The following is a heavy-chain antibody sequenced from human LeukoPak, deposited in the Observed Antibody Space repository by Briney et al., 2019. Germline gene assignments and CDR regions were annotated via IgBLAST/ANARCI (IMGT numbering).Heavy chain of an antibody. D-gene: IGHD5-18*01. Sequence: GGSLRLSCAASGFTFSSYGMHWVRQAPGKGLEWVAVISYDGSNKYYADSVKGRFTISRDNSKNTLYLQMNSLRAEDTAVYYCASTIQLWLDYWGQGTLVTASS. CDR1: GFTFSSYG. J-gene: IGHJ4*02. CDR2: ISYDGSNK. V-gene: IGHV3-30*03. CDR3: ASTIQLWLDY.